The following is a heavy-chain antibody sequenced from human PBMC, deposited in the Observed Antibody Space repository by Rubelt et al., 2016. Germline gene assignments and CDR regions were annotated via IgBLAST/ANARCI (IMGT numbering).Heavy chain of an antibody. J-gene: IGHJ4*02. V-gene: IGHV3-53*01. CDR2: IYSGGST. D-gene: IGHD1-26*01. CDR3: ARDGVGATGWGHFDY. Sequence: GLEWVSVIYSGGSTYYADSVKGRFTISRDNSKNTLYLQMNSLRAEDTAVYYCARDGVGATGWGHFDYWGQGTLVTVSS.